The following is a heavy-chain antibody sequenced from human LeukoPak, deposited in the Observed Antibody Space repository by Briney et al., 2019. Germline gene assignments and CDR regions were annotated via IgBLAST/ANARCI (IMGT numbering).Heavy chain of an antibody. D-gene: IGHD6-19*01. Sequence: SETLSLTCTVSGESISGGDCYWSWIRQPPGKGLERIGYIFRGNTYYNPSLQSRLSLSVDTSKNQFSLRLSSVTAADTALYFCARVHRVAGLDYWGQGTLVTVSS. CDR2: IFRGNT. CDR1: GESISGGDCY. J-gene: IGHJ4*02. CDR3: ARVHRVAGLDY. V-gene: IGHV4-30-4*01.